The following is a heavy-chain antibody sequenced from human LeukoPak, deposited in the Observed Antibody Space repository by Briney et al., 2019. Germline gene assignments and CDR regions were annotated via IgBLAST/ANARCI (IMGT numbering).Heavy chain of an antibody. V-gene: IGHV4-39*01. Sequence: SETLSLTCIVSGGSISVTNYYWGWIRQPPGKGLEWIGSIYYTGNTYYNSHLRSRLTMSVDTSKRQFSLKLSSVTAADTALYYCVRGRVYGSGNNWFDPWGQGTLVTVSS. CDR3: VRGRVYGSGNNWFDP. J-gene: IGHJ5*02. D-gene: IGHD3-10*01. CDR1: GGSISVTNYY. CDR2: IYYTGNT.